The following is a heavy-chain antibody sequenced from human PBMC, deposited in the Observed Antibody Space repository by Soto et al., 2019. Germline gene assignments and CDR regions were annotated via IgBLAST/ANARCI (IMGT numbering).Heavy chain of an antibody. CDR3: ATMRRGSPADY. CDR1: GFAFTTYW. CDR2: IAQDGSQT. J-gene: IGHJ4*02. D-gene: IGHD2-2*01. Sequence: EAQLVESGGGLVQPGGSLRLSCAASGFAFTTYWMGWVRQAPGRGLECLANIAQDGSQTYYVDSVKGRFTISRDNAKNSLYLQMNSLRAEDTAVYYCATMRRGSPADYWGLGTLVTVSS. V-gene: IGHV3-7*01.